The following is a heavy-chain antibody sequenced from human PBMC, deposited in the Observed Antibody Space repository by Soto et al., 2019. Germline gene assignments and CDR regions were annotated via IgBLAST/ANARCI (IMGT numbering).Heavy chain of an antibody. J-gene: IGHJ4*02. Sequence: QVQVKESGPGLVKPSETLSLTCTVSGGSITDYSWSWIRQSAGKGLEWLGRISINGNSHYHPSLRSRVTMSIETYKNQLSLNLRSVTAADTAVYYCARESGDNWTYEVDWGQGTLVTVSS. CDR2: ISINGNS. D-gene: IGHD1-7*01. V-gene: IGHV4-4*07. CDR1: GGSITDYS. CDR3: ARESGDNWTYEVD.